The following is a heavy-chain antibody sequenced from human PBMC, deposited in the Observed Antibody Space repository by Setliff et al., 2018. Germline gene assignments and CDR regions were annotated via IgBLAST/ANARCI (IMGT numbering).Heavy chain of an antibody. CDR3: ARDRFYNSWSGTSITAPHDAFDI. Sequence: GASVKVSCKASGGTFSSKAISWVRQAPGQGLEWMGGFIPSFGTANYAQKFQGRLTITADESTSTAYMEVSSLRSEDTAVYFCARDRFYNSWSGTSITAPHDAFDIWGQGTMVTVSS. CDR2: FIPSFGTA. D-gene: IGHD3-3*01. J-gene: IGHJ3*02. V-gene: IGHV1-69*13. CDR1: GGTFSSKA.